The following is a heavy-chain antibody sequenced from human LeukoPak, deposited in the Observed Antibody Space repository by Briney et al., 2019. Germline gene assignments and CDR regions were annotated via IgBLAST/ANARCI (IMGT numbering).Heavy chain of an antibody. Sequence: PGGSLRLSCAASGFTFSGSAMHWVRQASGKGLEWVGRIRSKANSYATAYAASVKGRFTIPRDDSKNTAYLQMNSLRAEDTAVYYCAKGFRRFLEWALFDYWGQGTLVTVSS. CDR2: IRSKANSYAT. CDR1: GFTFSGSA. V-gene: IGHV3-73*01. CDR3: AKGFRRFLEWALFDY. J-gene: IGHJ4*02. D-gene: IGHD3-3*01.